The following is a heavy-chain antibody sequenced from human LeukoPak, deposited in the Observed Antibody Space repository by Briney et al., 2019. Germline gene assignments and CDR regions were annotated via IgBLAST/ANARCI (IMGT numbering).Heavy chain of an antibody. D-gene: IGHD4-17*01. CDR3: ARGDYGDYVGMDY. Sequence: PSETLSLTCTVSGGSLSSYYWSWIRQPPGKGLEWIGYIYYSGTTNYNPSLKSRVTISVDTSKNQLSLKLSSVTAADTAVYYCARGDYGDYVGMDYWGQGTLVTVSS. J-gene: IGHJ4*02. V-gene: IGHV4-59*01. CDR2: IYYSGTT. CDR1: GGSLSSYY.